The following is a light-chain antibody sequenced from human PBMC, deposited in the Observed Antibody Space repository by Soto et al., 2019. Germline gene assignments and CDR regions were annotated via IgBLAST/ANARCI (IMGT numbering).Light chain of an antibody. Sequence: EIVLTQSPGTLSLSPGERATLSCRASQSVSSSYFAWYQQKPGPATRLLIYGASSRATGIPDRFSGSGSGTDFTLTISSLEPEDFAVYYCQQYGSSPPWTFGQGTKVEIK. J-gene: IGKJ1*01. CDR2: GAS. CDR3: QQYGSSPPWT. CDR1: QSVSSSY. V-gene: IGKV3-20*01.